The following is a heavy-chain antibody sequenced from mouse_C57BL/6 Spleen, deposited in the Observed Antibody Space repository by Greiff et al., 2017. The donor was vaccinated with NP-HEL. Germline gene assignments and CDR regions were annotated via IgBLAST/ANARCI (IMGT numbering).Heavy chain of an antibody. CDR2: IDPETGGT. CDR3: TSDTTVVAHWYFDV. Sequence: QVQLQQSGAELVRPGASVTLSCKASGYTFTDYEMHWVKLTPVHGLEWIGAIDPETGGTAYNQKFKGKAILTADKSSSTAYMELRSLTSEDSAVYYCTSDTTVVAHWYFDVWGTGTTVTVSS. V-gene: IGHV1-15*01. D-gene: IGHD1-1*01. CDR1: GYTFTDYE. J-gene: IGHJ1*03.